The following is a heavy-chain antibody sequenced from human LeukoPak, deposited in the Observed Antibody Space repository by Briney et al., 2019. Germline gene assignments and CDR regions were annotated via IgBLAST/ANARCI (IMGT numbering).Heavy chain of an antibody. D-gene: IGHD6-19*01. CDR3: AKGYRSGWFPWFDP. V-gene: IGHV3-23*01. J-gene: IGHJ5*02. CDR1: GFTFSNYA. CDR2: IGGSGDST. Sequence: GGSLRLSCAASGFTFSNYARSWARQAPGKGLEWVSGIGGSGDSTYYGDSVKGRFIISRDNSKNTLYLRMNSLRAEDTAVYYCAKGYRSGWFPWFDPWGQGTLVTVSS.